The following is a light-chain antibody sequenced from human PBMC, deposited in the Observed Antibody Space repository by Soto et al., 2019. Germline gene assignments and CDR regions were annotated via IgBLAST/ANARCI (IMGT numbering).Light chain of an antibody. J-gene: IGKJ4*01. CDR2: MGF. V-gene: IGKV2-28*01. CDR1: QSLLNRNGQNC. CDR3: MQALESPPT. Sequence: DIVMTQSPLSLPVTPGEPASISCRSSQSLLNRNGQNCLDWYLQKPGQSPQLLIHMGFIRASGVPDRFSGSASGTYFTLTISRVEAEDVGVYYCMQALESPPTFGAGTKVEIK.